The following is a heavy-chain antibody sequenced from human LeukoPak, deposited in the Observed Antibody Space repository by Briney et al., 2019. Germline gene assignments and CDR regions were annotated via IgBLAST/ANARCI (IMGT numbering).Heavy chain of an antibody. D-gene: IGHD5-12*01. CDR3: AKAVDIDI. V-gene: IGHV3-30*18. J-gene: IGHJ3*02. CDR2: ISYDGSNK. CDR1: GFTFSSYG. Sequence: GGSLRLSCAASGFTFSSYGMHWARQAPGKGLEWVAVISYDGSNKYYADSVKGRFTISRDNSKNTLYLQMNSLRAEDTAVYYCAKAVDIDIWGQGTMVTVSS.